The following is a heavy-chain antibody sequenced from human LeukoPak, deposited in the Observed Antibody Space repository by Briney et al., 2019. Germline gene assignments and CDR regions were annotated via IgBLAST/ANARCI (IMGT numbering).Heavy chain of an antibody. CDR3: ASGGSTSPDAFDI. CDR2: IYPGDSDT. CDR1: GSRFTSYW. Sequence: GESLQISCQGSGSRFTSYWIGWVRQMPGKGLEWMGIIYPGDSDTRYSPSFQGQVTISADKSISTAYLQWSSLKASDTAMYYCASGGSTSPDAFDIWGQGTMGTVSS. D-gene: IGHD2-2*01. J-gene: IGHJ3*02. V-gene: IGHV5-51*01.